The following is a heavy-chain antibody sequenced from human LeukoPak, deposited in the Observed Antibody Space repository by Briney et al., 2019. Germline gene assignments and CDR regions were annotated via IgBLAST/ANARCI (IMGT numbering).Heavy chain of an antibody. Sequence: GESLKISCKGSGYSFTSYWIGWVRQMPGKGLEWMGIIYPGDSDTRYSPSFQGQVTISADKSISTAYLQWSSLKASDTAMYYCARHTYYGSGSYHYYYMDVWGKGTTVTVSS. V-gene: IGHV5-51*01. CDR1: GYSFTSYW. CDR2: IYPGDSDT. D-gene: IGHD3-10*01. CDR3: ARHTYYGSGSYHYYYMDV. J-gene: IGHJ6*03.